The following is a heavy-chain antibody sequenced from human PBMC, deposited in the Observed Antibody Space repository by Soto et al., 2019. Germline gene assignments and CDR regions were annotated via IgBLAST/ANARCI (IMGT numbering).Heavy chain of an antibody. V-gene: IGHV3-7*01. Sequence: PGGSLRLSCAASGFIFSSYWMTWVRQAPGKGLEWVANIKQDGSEKHYVDSVKGRFTISRDDAKNSVYLQIDNLRAEDTALYYCAREGRESSGFDYWGQGTQVTVSS. CDR3: AREGRESSGFDY. CDR2: IKQDGSEK. J-gene: IGHJ4*02. CDR1: GFIFSSYW. D-gene: IGHD3-22*01.